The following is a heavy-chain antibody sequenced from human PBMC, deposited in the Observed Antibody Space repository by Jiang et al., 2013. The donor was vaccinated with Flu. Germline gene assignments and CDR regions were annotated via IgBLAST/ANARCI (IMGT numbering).Heavy chain of an antibody. V-gene: IGHV4-39*01. J-gene: IGHJ6*02. CDR3: ARHVADMAGGVSGGMDV. Sequence: GSGLVKPSETLSLTGTVSGGSISSSSYYWGWIRQPPGKGLEWIGSIYYSGSTYYNPSLKSRVTISVDTSKNQFSLKLSSVTAADTAVYYCARHVADMAGGVSGGMDVWGQGTTVTVSS. CDR1: GGSISSSSYY. CDR2: IYYSGST. D-gene: IGHD2-15*01.